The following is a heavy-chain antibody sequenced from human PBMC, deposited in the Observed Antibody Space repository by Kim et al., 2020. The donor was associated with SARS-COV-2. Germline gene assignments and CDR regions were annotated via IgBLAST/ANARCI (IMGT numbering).Heavy chain of an antibody. D-gene: IGHD3-10*01. V-gene: IGHV3-15*01. CDR2: IKSKTDGGTT. Sequence: GGSLRLSCAASGFTFSNAWMSWVRQAPGKGLEWVGRIKSKTDGGTTDYAAPVKGRFTISRDDSKNTLYLQMNSLKTEDTAVYYCTTGVPYGSGSYYQGDAFDIWGQGTMVTVSS. J-gene: IGHJ3*02. CDR1: GFTFSNAW. CDR3: TTGVPYGSGSYYQGDAFDI.